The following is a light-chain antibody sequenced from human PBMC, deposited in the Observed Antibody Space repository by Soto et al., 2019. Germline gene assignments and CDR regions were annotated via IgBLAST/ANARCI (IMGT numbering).Light chain of an antibody. J-gene: IGKJ2*01. CDR2: DAS. CDR3: QQYKSYSYT. V-gene: IGKV1-5*01. CDR1: QRISNW. Sequence: DIQMTQSPSILSASVGDKVTMTCRASQRISNWLASYQQKPGRAPKVLIYDASSLQSGVPSRFSGSGSGTEFTLSISSLQPDDIATYYCQQYKSYSYTFGQGANLEI.